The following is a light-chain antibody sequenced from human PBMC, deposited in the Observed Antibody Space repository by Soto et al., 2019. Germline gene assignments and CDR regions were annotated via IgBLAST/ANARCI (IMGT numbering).Light chain of an antibody. CDR1: QSVSSN. V-gene: IGKV3-15*01. CDR2: GAS. CDR3: QQYYNWPPRVT. J-gene: IGKJ5*01. Sequence: EIVMTQSPATLSVSPGERANLTCRASQSVSSNLAWYQQKPGQAPRLLMYGASTRATGIPARFSGSGFGTEFTLTISSLQSEDFAVYYCQQYYNWPPRVTFGQGTRLEIK.